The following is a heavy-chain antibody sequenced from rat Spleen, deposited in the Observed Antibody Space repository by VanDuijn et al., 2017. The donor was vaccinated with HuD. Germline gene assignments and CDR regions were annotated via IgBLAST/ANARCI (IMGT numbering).Heavy chain of an antibody. CDR3: ARGWDDYYFDF. V-gene: IGHV2-30*01. J-gene: IGHJ2*01. CDR1: GFSLISYS. D-gene: IGHD4-4*01. Sequence: QVQLRESGPGLVQPSQTLSLTCTVSGFSLISYSVHWVRQSRGRGLEWMGVMWAARGATEYNSSLKSRLTITRDTSKSQVFLKPNSLQTKNTATFFCARGWDDYYFDFWGQGVMVTVSS. CDR2: MWAARGAT.